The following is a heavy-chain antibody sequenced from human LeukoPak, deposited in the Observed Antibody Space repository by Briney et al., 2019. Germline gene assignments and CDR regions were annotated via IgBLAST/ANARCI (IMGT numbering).Heavy chain of an antibody. CDR2: ISAYNGNT. CDR1: GYTFTSYG. J-gene: IGHJ3*02. CDR3: ARDRTTGTTSPSDFDI. D-gene: IGHD1-1*01. Sequence: ASVKVPCKASGYTFTSYGISWVRQAPGQGLEWMGWISAYNGNTNYAQKLQGRVTMTTDTSTSTAYMELRSLRSDDTAVYYCARDRTTGTTSPSDFDIWGQGTMVTVSS. V-gene: IGHV1-18*04.